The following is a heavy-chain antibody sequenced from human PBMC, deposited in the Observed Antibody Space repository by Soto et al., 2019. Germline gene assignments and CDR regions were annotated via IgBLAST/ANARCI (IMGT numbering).Heavy chain of an antibody. D-gene: IGHD2-15*01. CDR2: SNPNSGGT. V-gene: IGHV1-2*04. CDR1: GYTFTGYY. J-gene: IGHJ4*02. CDR3: ARDRLYCSGGSCYSGRYGFDY. Sequence: QVQLVQSGAEVKKPGASVKVSCKASGYTFTGYYMHWVRQAPGQGLERMGRSNPNSGGTNYAQKSQGWVTMTRDTSISTAFMELSRLRSDDTALYYCARDRLYCSGGSCYSGRYGFDYWGQGTLVTVSS.